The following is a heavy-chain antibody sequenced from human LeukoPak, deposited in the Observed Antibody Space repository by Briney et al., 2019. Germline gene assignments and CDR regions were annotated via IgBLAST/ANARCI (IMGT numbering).Heavy chain of an antibody. Sequence: GGSLRLSCAASGFTVSSNYMSWVRQAPGKGLEWVSVIYSGGSTYYAGSVKGRFTISRDNSKNTLYPQMNSLRAEDTAVYYCARDVRGEGIDYWGQGTLVTVSS. V-gene: IGHV3-53*01. CDR1: GFTVSSNY. D-gene: IGHD3-10*02. J-gene: IGHJ4*02. CDR2: IYSGGST. CDR3: ARDVRGEGIDY.